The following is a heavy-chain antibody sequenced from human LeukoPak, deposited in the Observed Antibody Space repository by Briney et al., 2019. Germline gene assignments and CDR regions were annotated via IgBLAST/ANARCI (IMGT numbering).Heavy chain of an antibody. V-gene: IGHV1-24*01. CDR1: GYTLTELS. CDR2: FDPEDGET. J-gene: IGHJ4*02. D-gene: IGHD4-17*01. Sequence: RRASVKVSCKVSGYTLTELSMHWVRQAPGKGLEWMGGFDPEDGETIYAQKFQGRVTMTEDTSTDTAYMELSSLRSEDTAVYYCATDLLHQTTVRHQDYWGQGTLVTVSS. CDR3: ATDLLHQTTVRHQDY.